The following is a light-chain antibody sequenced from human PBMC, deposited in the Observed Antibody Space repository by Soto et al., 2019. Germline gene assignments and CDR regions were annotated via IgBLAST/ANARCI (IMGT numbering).Light chain of an antibody. J-gene: IGLJ3*02. CDR1: SSNIGAGYD. Sequence: QSVLAQPPAVSGAPGQTVTISCTGTSSNIGAGYDVHWYQHLPGTAPKLLIYRNNNRPSGVPGRFSGSKSGTSASLAITGLQAEDEADYYCQSYDSSLSVVVFGGGTKLTVL. CDR3: QSYDSSLSVVV. V-gene: IGLV1-40*01. CDR2: RNN.